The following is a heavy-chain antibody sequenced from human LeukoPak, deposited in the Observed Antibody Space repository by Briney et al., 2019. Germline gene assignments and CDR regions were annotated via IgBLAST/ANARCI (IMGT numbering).Heavy chain of an antibody. CDR1: GGSFSGDY. CDR3: ARIWPDL. V-gene: IGHV4-34*01. Sequence: SETLSLTCAVYGGSFSGDYWSWIRHPPGKGLGWIGEINHRGSTNYNPSLKSRFTIPVDTSKKKFSLKLNSVTDADTAVYYCARIWPDLWGRGTLVTVSS. D-gene: IGHD3-10*01. CDR2: INHRGST. J-gene: IGHJ2*01.